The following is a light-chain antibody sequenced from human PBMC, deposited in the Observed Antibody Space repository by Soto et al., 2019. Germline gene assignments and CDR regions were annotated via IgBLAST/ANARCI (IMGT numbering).Light chain of an antibody. CDR1: QSVSSN. CDR2: GAS. J-gene: IGKJ5*01. V-gene: IGKV3-15*01. Sequence: EIVMTQSPATLSVSPGERATLSCRASQSVSSNLAWYQQKPGQAPRLLTYGASSRATGIPVRFSGSGSGTEFTLTISSLQSEDFAVYYCQQRSNWPPTFGQGTRLEIK. CDR3: QQRSNWPPT.